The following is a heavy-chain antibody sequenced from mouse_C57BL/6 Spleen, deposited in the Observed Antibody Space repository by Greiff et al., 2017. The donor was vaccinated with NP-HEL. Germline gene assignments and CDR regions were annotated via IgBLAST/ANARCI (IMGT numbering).Heavy chain of an antibody. CDR3: ARLRSYYFDY. CDR2: IYPGSGNT. V-gene: IGHV1-76*01. CDR1: GYTFTDYY. J-gene: IGHJ2*01. Sequence: VQLQESGAELVRPGASVKLSCKASGYTFTDYYINWVKQRPGQGLEWIARIYPGSGNTYYNEKFKGKATLTAEKSSSTAYMQLSSLTSEDSAVYFCARLRSYYFDYWGQGTTLTVSS. D-gene: IGHD1-1*01.